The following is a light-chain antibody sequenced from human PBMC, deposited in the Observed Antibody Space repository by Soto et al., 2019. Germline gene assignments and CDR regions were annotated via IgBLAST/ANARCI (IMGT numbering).Light chain of an antibody. CDR1: QSVSSIF. CDR3: QQYGSSPRT. Sequence: EIVLTQSPGTLSLSPGERATLSCRASQSVSSIFLAWYQHKPGQAPRLLIYGASTRATGIPDRFSGSGSGTDFILTISRLEPEDFAVYYCQQYGSSPRTFGHGIRVEIK. J-gene: IGKJ1*01. CDR2: GAS. V-gene: IGKV3-20*01.